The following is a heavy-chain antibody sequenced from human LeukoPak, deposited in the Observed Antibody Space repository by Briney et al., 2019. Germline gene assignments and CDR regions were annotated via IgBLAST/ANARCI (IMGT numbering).Heavy chain of an antibody. CDR2: ISISSSYI. D-gene: IGHD2-15*01. J-gene: IGHJ4*02. CDR3: AGGVASFDY. V-gene: IGHV3-21*01. CDR1: GFTFSGFS. Sequence: GGSLRLSCAASGFTFSGFSMHWVRQAPGNGLEWVSSISISSSYIYYADSVKGRFTISRDNAKNSLYLQMNSLRAEDTAVYYCAGGVASFDYWGQGTLVTVSS.